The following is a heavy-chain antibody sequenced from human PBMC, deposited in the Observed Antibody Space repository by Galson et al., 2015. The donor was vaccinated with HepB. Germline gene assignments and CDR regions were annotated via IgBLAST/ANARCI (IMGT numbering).Heavy chain of an antibody. V-gene: IGHV3-13*01. D-gene: IGHD4-11*01. CDR1: GFTFSNYD. CDR2: IGSRGDT. J-gene: IGHJ3*01. Sequence: SLRLSCAASGFTFSNYDMHWVRQTAGKSLEWVSIIGSRGDTDYADSVRGRFSISRENAKSSLYLQMNSLRAGDTAVYFCARGNATTGGAFDVWGQGTMVAVSS. CDR3: ARGNATTGGAFDV.